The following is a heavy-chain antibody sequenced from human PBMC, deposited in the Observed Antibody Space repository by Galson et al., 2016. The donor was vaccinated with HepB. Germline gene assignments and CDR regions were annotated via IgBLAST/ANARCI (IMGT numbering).Heavy chain of an antibody. J-gene: IGHJ4*02. CDR2: TKQDGREN. Sequence: SLRLSCAASGFSLSANWMSWVRRAPGKGLEWVANTKQDGRENYYVDSVKGRFTISRDDTKNSLYLQMNSLRAEDTAVYYCARGGQRGSFDYWGRGTLVTVSS. D-gene: IGHD3-10*01. V-gene: IGHV3-7*04. CDR1: GFSLSANW. CDR3: ARGGQRGSFDY.